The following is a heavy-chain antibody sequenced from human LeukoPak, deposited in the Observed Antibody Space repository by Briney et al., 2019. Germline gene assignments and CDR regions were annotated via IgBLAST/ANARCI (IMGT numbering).Heavy chain of an antibody. CDR1: GDSISSRYY. D-gene: IGHD3-10*01. CDR3: ARAWIRGVIPRFDY. Sequence: SETLSLTCTVSGDSISSRYYWGWTRQPPGKGLEWIGNIYQSGSTYYNPSLKSRVTISIDTSKNQFSLKLSSVTAADTAVYYCARAWIRGVIPRFDYWGQGTLVTVSS. V-gene: IGHV4-38-2*02. J-gene: IGHJ4*02. CDR2: IYQSGST.